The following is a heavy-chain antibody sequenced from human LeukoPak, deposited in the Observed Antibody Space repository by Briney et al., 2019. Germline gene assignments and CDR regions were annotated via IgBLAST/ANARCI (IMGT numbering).Heavy chain of an antibody. CDR3: ARDTSGSNVITYFDN. CDR2: IDRYGTYI. J-gene: IGHJ4*02. Sequence: GGSLRLSWAASGFSFSSSSVSWVRQPPGKGREWVSYIDRYGTYIFYADSVKGRFTISRDNAKSSLFLQMNSLRVEDTAEYYCARDTSGSNVITYFDNWGQGTLVTVSS. D-gene: IGHD3-10*01. CDR1: GFSFSSSS. V-gene: IGHV3-21*05.